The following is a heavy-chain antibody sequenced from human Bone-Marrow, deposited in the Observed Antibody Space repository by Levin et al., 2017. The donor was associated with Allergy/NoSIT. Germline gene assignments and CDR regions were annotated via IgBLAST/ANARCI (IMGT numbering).Heavy chain of an antibody. CDR2: IYHSGST. CDR3: ARAGYCSSTSCYLAGGGNWFDP. J-gene: IGHJ5*02. CDR1: GGSISSGGYS. V-gene: IGHV4-30-2*01. Sequence: SCAVSGGSISSGGYSWSWIRQPPGKGLEWIGYIYHSGSTYYNPSLKSRVTISVDRSKNQFSLKLSSVTAADTAVYYCARAGYCSSTSCYLAGGGNWFDPWGQGTLVTVSS. D-gene: IGHD2-2*01.